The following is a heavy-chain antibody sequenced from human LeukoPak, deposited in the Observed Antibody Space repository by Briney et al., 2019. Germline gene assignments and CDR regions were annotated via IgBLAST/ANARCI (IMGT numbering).Heavy chain of an antibody. V-gene: IGHV3-48*02. CDR3: ARDRAYAFDD. J-gene: IGHJ3*01. CDR1: GFTFSSYS. Sequence: GGSLRLSCAASGFTFSSYSMNWVRQAPGKGLEWVSYINIISSEIYYGDSVKGRFTISTDNAKNSVYLQMNSLRDEDTAVYYCARDRAYAFDDWGQGTMVTVSS. CDR2: INIISSEI. D-gene: IGHD3-10*01.